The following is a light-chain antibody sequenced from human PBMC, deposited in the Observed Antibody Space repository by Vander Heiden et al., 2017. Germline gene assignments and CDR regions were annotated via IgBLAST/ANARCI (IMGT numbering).Light chain of an antibody. CDR3: QQYYSTPLT. V-gene: IGKV4-1*01. CDR1: QSVLYSSNNKNY. CDR2: WAS. J-gene: IGKJ4*01. Sequence: TLMCHSPDSLSVSLGERATINCKSSQSVLYSSNNKNYLAWYQQKPGQPPKLLIYWASTRESGVPDRFSGSGSGTDFTLTISSLQAEDVAVYYCQQYYSTPLTFGGGTKVEIK.